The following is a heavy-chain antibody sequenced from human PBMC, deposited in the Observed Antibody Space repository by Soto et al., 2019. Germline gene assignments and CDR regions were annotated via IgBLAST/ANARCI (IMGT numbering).Heavy chain of an antibody. J-gene: IGHJ4*02. CDR3: AWGWFGEF. CDR2: IWYDGSNK. Sequence: QVQLVESGGGVVQPGRSLRLSCAASEFTFSSYGMHWVRQAPGKGLEWVAVIWYDGSNKYYADSVKGRFTIPRDKSKNMLYLQMNSLRAEDTAVYYCAWGWFGEFWGQGTLVTVSS. CDR1: EFTFSSYG. V-gene: IGHV3-33*01. D-gene: IGHD3-10*01.